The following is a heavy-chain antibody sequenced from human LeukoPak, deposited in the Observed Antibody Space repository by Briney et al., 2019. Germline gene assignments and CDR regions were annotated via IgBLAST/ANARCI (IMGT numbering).Heavy chain of an antibody. Sequence: GTSVKVSCKASGSTFTSSAMQWVRQARGQRLEWIGWIVVGSGNTNYAQKFQERVTITRDMSTSTAYMELSSLRSEDTAVYYCAADRGYDFWSGYHIFDYWGQGTLVTVSS. D-gene: IGHD3-3*01. CDR1: GSTFTSSA. J-gene: IGHJ4*02. CDR2: IVVGSGNT. V-gene: IGHV1-58*02. CDR3: AADRGYDFWSGYHIFDY.